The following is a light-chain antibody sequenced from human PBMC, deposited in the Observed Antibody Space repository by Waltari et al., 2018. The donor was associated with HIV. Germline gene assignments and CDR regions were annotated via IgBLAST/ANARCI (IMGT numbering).Light chain of an antibody. CDR3: QQQSNWPLT. V-gene: IGKV3-11*01. J-gene: IGKJ4*01. CDR1: QSVSRY. Sequence: EIVLTQSQATLSLSPGERAPLSCRASQSVSRYFAWYQQKPGQAPRLLIYDASNRATGIPARFSGSGSGTDFTLTISSLEPEDFALYYCQQQSNWPLTFGGGTNVEIK. CDR2: DAS.